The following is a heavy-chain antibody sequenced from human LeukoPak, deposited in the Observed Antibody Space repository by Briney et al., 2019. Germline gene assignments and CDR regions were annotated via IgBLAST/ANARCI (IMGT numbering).Heavy chain of an antibody. D-gene: IGHD3-10*01. CDR3: ARFNYYGSGSYYNFDY. Sequence: SETLSLTCAVYGGSFSGYYWSWIRQPPGKGLEWIGEINHSGSTNYNPSLKSRVTISVDTSKNQFSLKLSSVTAADTAVYYCARFNYYGSGSYYNFDYWGQGTLVTVSS. CDR1: GGSFSGYY. J-gene: IGHJ4*02. V-gene: IGHV4-34*01. CDR2: INHSGST.